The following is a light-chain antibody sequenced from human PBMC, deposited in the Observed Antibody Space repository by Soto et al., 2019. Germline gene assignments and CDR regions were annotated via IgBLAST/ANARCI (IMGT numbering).Light chain of an antibody. CDR3: QQHSQWPIT. CDR2: GIS. CDR1: QSVSSSY. Sequence: DRVMTQSPATLSVSPGERATLSCRASQSVSSSYLAWYQQKPGQPPRLLIYGISTRAAGIPDRFSGSGSGTEFTLTISSLQPEDFAVYYCQQHSQWPITFGQGTRLEIK. J-gene: IGKJ5*01. V-gene: IGKV3D-15*01.